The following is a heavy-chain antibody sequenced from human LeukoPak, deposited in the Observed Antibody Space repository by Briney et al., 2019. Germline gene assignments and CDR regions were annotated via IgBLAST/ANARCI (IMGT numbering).Heavy chain of an antibody. Sequence: GGSLRLSCAASGFTFSSYGMHWVRQAPGKGLEWVAVIWYDGSNKYYADSVKGRFTISRDNSKNTLYLQVNSLRAEDTAVYYCAREAAAAGYYYYGMDVWGQGTTVTVSS. V-gene: IGHV3-33*01. CDR3: AREAAAAGYYYYGMDV. CDR2: IWYDGSNK. J-gene: IGHJ6*02. D-gene: IGHD6-13*01. CDR1: GFTFSSYG.